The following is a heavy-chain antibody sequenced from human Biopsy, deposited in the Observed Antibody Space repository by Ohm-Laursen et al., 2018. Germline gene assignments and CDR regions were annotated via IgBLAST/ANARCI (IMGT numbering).Heavy chain of an antibody. Sequence: SLRLSCAASGFTFNNYCMHWVRQAPGKGLVWVSRSNTDGSHTNYADSVKGRFTTSTDNAKNTLYLYMSSLTVEDTAVYFCARDASQGFDSWGQGTLVTVSS. CDR3: ARDASQGFDS. J-gene: IGHJ5*01. CDR2: SNTDGSHT. V-gene: IGHV3-74*01. CDR1: GFTFNNYC.